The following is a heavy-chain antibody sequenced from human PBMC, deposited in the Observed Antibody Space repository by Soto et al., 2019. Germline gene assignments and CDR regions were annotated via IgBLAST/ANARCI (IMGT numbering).Heavy chain of an antibody. J-gene: IGHJ4*02. CDR2: IYWDDDK. Sequence: QITLNESGATVVRPTETLTLTRRLSGFSLTTSGVGVGWIRESPGKAPEWLALIYWDDDKRYSASLKSRLTTTKYTSKNPVVLTVSDVDPTDSATYYCAHRVLRTVFGLVTTTAIYFDFWGQGTPGAVSS. D-gene: IGHD3-3*01. V-gene: IGHV2-5*02. CDR1: GFSLTTSGVG. CDR3: AHRVLRTVFGLVTTTAIYFDF.